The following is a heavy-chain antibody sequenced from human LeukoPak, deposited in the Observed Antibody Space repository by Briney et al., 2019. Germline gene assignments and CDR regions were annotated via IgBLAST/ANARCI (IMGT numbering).Heavy chain of an antibody. Sequence: PSETLSLTCTVSGGSISSSSYYWGWIRQPLGKGLEWIGSIYYSGSTYYNPSLKSRVTISVDTSKNQFSLKLSPVTAADTAVYYCARHTDYGDYGNWFDPWGQGTLVTVSS. V-gene: IGHV4-39*01. CDR3: ARHTDYGDYGNWFDP. J-gene: IGHJ5*02. D-gene: IGHD4-17*01. CDR1: GGSISSSSYY. CDR2: IYYSGST.